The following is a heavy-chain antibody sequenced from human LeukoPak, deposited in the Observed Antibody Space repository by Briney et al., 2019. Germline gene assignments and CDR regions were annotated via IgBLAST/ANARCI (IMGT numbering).Heavy chain of an antibody. CDR1: GFTFSSYA. D-gene: IGHD4-23*01. CDR3: VKDRDYGGNSQIFDY. Sequence: PGGSLRLSCVASGFTFSSYAMSWVRQAPGKGLEYVSAISSNGDNRYYADSVKGRFTISRDISKNTLYLQMSSLRADDTAVYYCVKDRDYGGNSQIFDYWGQGTLVTVSS. V-gene: IGHV3-64D*06. CDR2: ISSNGDNR. J-gene: IGHJ4*02.